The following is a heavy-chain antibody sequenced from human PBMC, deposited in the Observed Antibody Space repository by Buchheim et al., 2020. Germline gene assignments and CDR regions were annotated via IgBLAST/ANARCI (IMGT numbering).Heavy chain of an antibody. CDR3: ARDGGYYDSSGYSDY. D-gene: IGHD3-22*01. V-gene: IGHV4-39*07. J-gene: IGHJ4*02. CDR1: GGSISSSSYY. Sequence: QLQLQESGPGLVKPSETLSLTCTVSGGSISSSSYYWGWIRQPPGKGLEWIGSIYYSGSTYYNPPLKSRVTISVDTSKNQFSLKLSSVTAADTAVYYCARDGGYYDSSGYSDYWGQGTL. CDR2: IYYSGST.